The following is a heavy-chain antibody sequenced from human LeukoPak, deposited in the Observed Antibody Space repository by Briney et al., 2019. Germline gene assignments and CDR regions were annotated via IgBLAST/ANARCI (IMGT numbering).Heavy chain of an antibody. V-gene: IGHV3-7*01. CDR3: AREGYGRSWYDPVHY. CDR2: IKQDGSEK. CDR1: GFTFSSYS. J-gene: IGHJ4*02. D-gene: IGHD6-13*01. Sequence: GGSLRLSCAASGFTFSSYSMTWVRQAPGKGLEWVANIKQDGSEKYYLDSVKGRFTISRDNAKNSLYLQMNSLRAEDTAVYYCAREGYGRSWYDPVHYWGQGTLVTVSS.